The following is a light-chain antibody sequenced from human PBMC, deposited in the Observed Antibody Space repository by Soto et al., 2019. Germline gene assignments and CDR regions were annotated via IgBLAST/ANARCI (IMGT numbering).Light chain of an antibody. CDR3: QSYDSSLSGSV. Sequence: QSVLTQPPSVSGAPGQRVTIFCTGSSSNIGAGYDVHWYQRLPGTAPKVLMYANTNRPSGVPDRFSGSKSGTSASLAITGLQAEDEADYYCQSYDSSLSGSVFRTGTKLTVL. CDR1: SSNIGAGYD. J-gene: IGLJ1*01. V-gene: IGLV1-40*01. CDR2: ANT.